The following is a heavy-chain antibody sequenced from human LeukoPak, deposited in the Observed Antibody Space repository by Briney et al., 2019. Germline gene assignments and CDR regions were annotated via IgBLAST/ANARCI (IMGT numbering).Heavy chain of an antibody. CDR3: AKRGYYYDSSAYYYFDY. J-gene: IGHJ4*02. CDR1: GFTFSSYG. V-gene: IGHV3-23*01. Sequence: GSLRLSCAASGFTFSSYGMSWVRQAPGKGLEWVSTITGTGGTTYYADSVKGRFTISRDNSMDTLYLQMNSLRAEDTAVYYCAKRGYYYDSSAYYYFDYWGQGTLVTVSS. CDR2: ITGTGGTT. D-gene: IGHD3-22*01.